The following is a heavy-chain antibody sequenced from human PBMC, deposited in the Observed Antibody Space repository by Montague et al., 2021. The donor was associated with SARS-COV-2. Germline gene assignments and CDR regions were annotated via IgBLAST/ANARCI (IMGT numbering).Heavy chain of an antibody. D-gene: IGHD3-9*01. CDR2: IHSGGRSS. J-gene: IGHJ4*02. CDR3: AKVGDLMAGYSLVNLDN. Sequence: SLRLSCAASGFTFSGSPMSWVRQAPGKGLEWVSVIHSGGRSSYYGKSVEGRFTVSRDSSKNTVYLQMNNLRAEDTAVYYCAKVGDLMAGYSLVNLDNWGQGTLGIVPS. V-gene: IGHV3-23*03. CDR1: GFTFSGSP.